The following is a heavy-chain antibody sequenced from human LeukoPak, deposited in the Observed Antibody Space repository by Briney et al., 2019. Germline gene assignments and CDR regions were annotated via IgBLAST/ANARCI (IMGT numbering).Heavy chain of an antibody. CDR2: IYHSGST. CDR1: GYSISSGYY. D-gene: IGHD1-26*01. V-gene: IGHV4-38-2*02. CDR3: ARDGSTETYYYYMDV. J-gene: IGHJ6*03. Sequence: SETLSLTCNVSGYSISSGYYWGWIRQPPGKGLEWIGTIYHSGSTYYNPPLKSRVTISVDTSKNQFSLKLSSVTAADTAVYYCARDGSTETYYYYMDVWGKGTTVTVSS.